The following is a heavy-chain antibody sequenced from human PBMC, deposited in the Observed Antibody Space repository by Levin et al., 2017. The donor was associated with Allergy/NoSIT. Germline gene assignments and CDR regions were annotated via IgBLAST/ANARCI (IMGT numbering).Heavy chain of an antibody. CDR2: IYYSGST. Sequence: PSETLSLTCTVSGGSISSYYWSWIRQPPGKGLEWIGYIYYSGSTNYNPSLKSRVTISVDTSKNQFSLKLSSVTAADTAVYYCARGTGGGSYHSDDAFDIWGQGTMVTVSS. CDR1: GGSISSYY. J-gene: IGHJ3*02. V-gene: IGHV4-59*01. D-gene: IGHD3-10*01. CDR3: ARGTGGGSYHSDDAFDI.